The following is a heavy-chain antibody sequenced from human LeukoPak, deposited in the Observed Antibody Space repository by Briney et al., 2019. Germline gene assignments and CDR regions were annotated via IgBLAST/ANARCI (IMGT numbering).Heavy chain of an antibody. CDR3: AKGPVTALLDY. D-gene: IGHD2-21*02. CDR2: INSDGSST. J-gene: IGHJ4*02. CDR1: GFTFSSYW. V-gene: IGHV3-74*01. Sequence: GGSLRLSCAASGFTFSSYWMHWVRQAPGKGLVWVSRINSDGSSTSYADSVKGRFTISRDNAKNTLYLQMNSLRAEDTAVYYCAKGPVTALLDYWGQGTLVTVSS.